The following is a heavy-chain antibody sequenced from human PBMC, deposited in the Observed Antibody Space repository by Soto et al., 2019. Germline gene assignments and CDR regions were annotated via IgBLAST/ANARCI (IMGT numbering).Heavy chain of an antibody. J-gene: IGHJ5*02. V-gene: IGHV3-30-3*01. D-gene: IGHD3-22*01. CDR2: ISYDGSNK. CDR3: ARGLGTYDPNLMFDP. CDR1: GFTFSSYA. Sequence: GGSLRLSCAASGFTFSSYAMHWVRQAPGKGLEWVAVISYDGSNKYYADSVKGRFTISRDNSKNTLYLQMNSLRAEDTAVYYCARGLGTYDPNLMFDPWGQGTLVTVSS.